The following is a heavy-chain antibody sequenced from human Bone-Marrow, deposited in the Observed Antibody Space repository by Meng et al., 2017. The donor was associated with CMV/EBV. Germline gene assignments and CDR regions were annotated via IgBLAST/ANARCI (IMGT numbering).Heavy chain of an antibody. Sequence: SETLSLTCTVSGGSISSSSYYWGWIRQPPGKGLEWIGSIYYSGSTYYNPSLKSRVTISVDTSKNQFSLKLSSVTAADTAVYYCARQAGTVVGATGYLDYWGQGTRVTVSS. CDR3: ARQAGTVVGATGYLDY. CDR1: GGSISSSSYY. J-gene: IGHJ4*02. D-gene: IGHD1-26*01. V-gene: IGHV4-39*01. CDR2: IYYSGST.